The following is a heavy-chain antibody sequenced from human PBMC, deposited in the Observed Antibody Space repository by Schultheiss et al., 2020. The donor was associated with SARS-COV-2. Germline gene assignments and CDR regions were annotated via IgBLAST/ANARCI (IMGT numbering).Heavy chain of an antibody. V-gene: IGHV3-13*01. CDR3: ARGVTFWSGYYRGNWFDP. Sequence: GGSLRLSCAASGFTVSSNYMSWVRQAPGKGLEWVSAIGTAGDTYYPGSVKGRFTISRENAKNSLYLQMNSLRAGDTAVYYCARGVTFWSGYYRGNWFDPWGQGTLVTVSS. CDR1: GFTVSSNY. CDR2: IGTAGDT. J-gene: IGHJ5*02. D-gene: IGHD3-3*01.